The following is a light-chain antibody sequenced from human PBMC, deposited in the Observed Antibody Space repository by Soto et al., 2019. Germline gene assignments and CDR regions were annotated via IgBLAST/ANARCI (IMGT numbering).Light chain of an antibody. Sequence: EIVLTQSPGTLSLSPGERATLSCRASQSISSNYLAWYQQKPGQAPRLLIYGASSRATGIPDRFSFSGSGTDFTLTISRLEPEDFAVYYCQQYDSSPTFGGGTKVEIK. CDR2: GAS. J-gene: IGKJ4*01. V-gene: IGKV3-20*01. CDR3: QQYDSSPT. CDR1: QSISSNY.